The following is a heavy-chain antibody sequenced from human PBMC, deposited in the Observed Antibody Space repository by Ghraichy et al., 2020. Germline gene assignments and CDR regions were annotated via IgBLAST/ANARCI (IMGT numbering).Heavy chain of an antibody. CDR1: GGSFSGYY. Sequence: SETLSLTCAVYGGSFSGYYWSWIRQPPGKGLEWIGEINHSGSTNYNPSLKSRVTISVDTSKNQFSLKLSSVTAADTAVYYCARRLWGIAARPDRFDPWGQGTLVTVSS. V-gene: IGHV4-34*01. D-gene: IGHD6-6*01. J-gene: IGHJ5*02. CDR3: ARRLWGIAARPDRFDP. CDR2: INHSGST.